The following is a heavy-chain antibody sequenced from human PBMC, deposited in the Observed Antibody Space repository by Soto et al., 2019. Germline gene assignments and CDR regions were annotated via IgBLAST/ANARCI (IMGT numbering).Heavy chain of an antibody. Sequence: QVQLVQSGAEVKTPGASVKVSCKASGYTFASYDINWVRQAPGQGLEWMGWMNPNSGNTGYAQKLQGRLTMTSDTPLSIGHMELSSLRNEDTAVYYCARSDGYSFNWLDSWGQGTLVTVSP. D-gene: IGHD2-21*01. CDR3: ARSDGYSFNWLDS. CDR2: MNPNSGNT. V-gene: IGHV1-8*01. CDR1: GYTFASYD. J-gene: IGHJ5*01.